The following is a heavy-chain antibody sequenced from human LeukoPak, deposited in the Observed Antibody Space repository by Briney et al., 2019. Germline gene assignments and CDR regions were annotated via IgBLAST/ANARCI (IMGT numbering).Heavy chain of an antibody. CDR1: GYSFSTHW. Sequence: GESLKISCKGSGYSFSTHWIGWVRQMPGKGLEWMGIIYPGDSDTRYGPSFQGQVTISADKSINTAYLQWSSLKASDTAMYYCARQAATAYGYFDYWGQGTPVTVSS. V-gene: IGHV5-51*01. D-gene: IGHD1-1*01. CDR3: ARQAATAYGYFDY. J-gene: IGHJ4*02. CDR2: IYPGDSDT.